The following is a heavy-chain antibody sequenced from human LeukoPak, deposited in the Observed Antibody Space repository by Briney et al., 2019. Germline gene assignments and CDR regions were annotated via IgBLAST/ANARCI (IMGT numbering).Heavy chain of an antibody. CDR3: AKEQVVSPPWVSYFDY. CDR2: IKEDGSEK. CDR1: GFTFSTYW. D-gene: IGHD1-26*01. V-gene: IGHV3-7*03. J-gene: IGHJ4*02. Sequence: GGSLRLSCAASGFTFSTYWMDWVRQAPGKGLEWVANIKEDGSEKYYEDSVKGRFTISRDNAKNSLYLQMNSLRAEDTAVYYCAKEQVVSPPWVSYFDYWAQGTLVTVSS.